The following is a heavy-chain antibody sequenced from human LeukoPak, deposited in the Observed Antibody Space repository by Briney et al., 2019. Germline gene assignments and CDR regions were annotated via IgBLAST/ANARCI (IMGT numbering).Heavy chain of an antibody. D-gene: IGHD1-14*01. Sequence: PGGSLRLSCAASGFTFSSYSMNWVRPAPGKGLEWVSSISSSSSYIYYADSVKGRFTISRDNAKNSLYLQMNSLRAEDTAVYYCARDNPKVSGYSDYWGQGTLVTVPS. V-gene: IGHV3-21*01. CDR2: ISSSSSYI. CDR3: ARDNPKVSGYSDY. CDR1: GFTFSSYS. J-gene: IGHJ4*02.